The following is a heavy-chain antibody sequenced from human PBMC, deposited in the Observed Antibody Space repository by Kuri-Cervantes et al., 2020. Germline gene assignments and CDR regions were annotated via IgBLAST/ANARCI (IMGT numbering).Heavy chain of an antibody. CDR1: GYSISSSNW. J-gene: IGHJ4*02. CDR3: ARESRVDGDLDY. D-gene: IGHD4-17*01. CDR2: IYYSGST. V-gene: IGHV4-28*03. Sequence: SETLSLTCAVSGYSISSSNWWGWIRQPPGKGLEWIGYIYYSGSTYYNPSLKSRVSMSVDTSKNQFSLKLSSVTAVDTAVYYCARESRVDGDLDYWGQGTLVTVSS.